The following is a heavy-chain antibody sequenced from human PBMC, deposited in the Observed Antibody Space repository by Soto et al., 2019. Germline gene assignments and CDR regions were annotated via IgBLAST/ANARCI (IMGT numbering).Heavy chain of an antibody. V-gene: IGHV4-31*03. CDR1: GGYISSGGYY. CDR2: IYYSGST. CDR3: ASDSSGYNPSYFDY. D-gene: IGHD5-12*01. J-gene: IGHJ4*02. Sequence: SETLSLTCTVSGGYISSGGYYWSWIRQHPGKGLEWIGYIYYSGSTYYNPSLKSRVTISVDTSKNQFSLKLSSVTAADTAVYYCASDSSGYNPSYFDYWGQGTLVTVSS.